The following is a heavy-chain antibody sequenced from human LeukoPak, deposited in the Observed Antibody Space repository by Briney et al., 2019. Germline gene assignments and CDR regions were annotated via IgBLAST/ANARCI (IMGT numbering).Heavy chain of an antibody. D-gene: IGHD2-15*01. CDR2: INNSGST. CDR3: ARILTYCSGGSCYRTWWVAL. CDR1: GGSFSGYY. Sequence: ASETLSLTCAVYGGSFSGYYWSWIRQPPGKGLEWIGEINNSGSTNYNPSLKSRVTMSVDTSKNQFSLKLSPVTAADTAVYYCARILTYCSGGSCYRTWWVALWGQ. V-gene: IGHV4-34*01. J-gene: IGHJ1*01.